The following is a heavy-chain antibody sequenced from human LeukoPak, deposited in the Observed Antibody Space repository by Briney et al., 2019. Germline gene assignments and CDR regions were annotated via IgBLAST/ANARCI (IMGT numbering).Heavy chain of an antibody. V-gene: IGHV3-9*03. Sequence: PGGSLRLSCAASGFPFDDKAMHWVRQAPGKGLEWVAGISRNSDSTGYADSVKGRFTISRDNAKNSLYLQMNTLRAEDMALYYCVIDIGSGSYRYGGYFDYWGQGTLVTVSS. CDR2: ISRNSDST. CDR3: VIDIGSGSYRYGGYFDY. CDR1: GFPFDDKA. D-gene: IGHD1-26*01. J-gene: IGHJ4*02.